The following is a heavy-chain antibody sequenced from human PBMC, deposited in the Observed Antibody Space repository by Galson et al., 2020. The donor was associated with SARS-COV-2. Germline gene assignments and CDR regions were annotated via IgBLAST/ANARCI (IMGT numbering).Heavy chain of an antibody. J-gene: IGHJ4*02. CDR2: IYYSGST. V-gene: IGHV4-39*01. CDR1: GGSISSSSYY. CDR3: ARQWKWFGDPLYFVY. Sequence: SETLSLTCTVSGGSISSSSYYWGWIRQPPGKGLEWIGSIYYSGSTYYNPSIKSRVTISVDTSKNQFSLTLSSVTAADTAVYYCARQWKWFGDPLYFVYWGQGILVTVSS. D-gene: IGHD3-10*01.